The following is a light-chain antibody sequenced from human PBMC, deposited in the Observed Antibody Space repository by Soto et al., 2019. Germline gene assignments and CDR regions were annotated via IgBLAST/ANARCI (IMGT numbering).Light chain of an antibody. V-gene: IGLV2-8*01. CDR1: SSDIGDYKY. Sequence: QSALTQPPSASGSPGQSVTISCTGTSSDIGDYKYVSWYQQHPGKAPKLMIYEVSKRPSGVPDRFSGSKSGNTASLTVSGLQAEDEADYYCSSHAGSNTLVFGGGTKLTVL. CDR2: EVS. J-gene: IGLJ2*01. CDR3: SSHAGSNTLV.